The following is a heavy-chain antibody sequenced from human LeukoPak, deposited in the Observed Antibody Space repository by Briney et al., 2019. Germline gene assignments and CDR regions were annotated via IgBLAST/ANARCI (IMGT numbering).Heavy chain of an antibody. CDR1: GFSFSNYW. V-gene: IGHV3-7*03. J-gene: IGHJ6*02. CDR2: VNRDGSET. CDR3: ARNNGMDV. Sequence: GGSLRLSCEVSGFSFSNYWMSWVRQAPGKGPEWVANVNRDGSETYYLDSVKGRFTISKDNAKNSLYLQMNSLRAEDTALYHCARNNGMDVWGQGTTVIVSS.